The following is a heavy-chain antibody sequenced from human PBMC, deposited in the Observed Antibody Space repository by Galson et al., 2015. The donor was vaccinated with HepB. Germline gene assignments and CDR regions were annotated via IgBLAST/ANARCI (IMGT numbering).Heavy chain of an antibody. J-gene: IGHJ3*02. Sequence: SETLSLTCTVSGGSISSYYWSWIRQPPGKGLEWIGYIYYSGSTNYNPSLKSRVTISVDTSKNQFSLKLSSVTAADTAVYYCARVMEDCSGGSCSSAFDIWGQGTMVTVSS. D-gene: IGHD2-15*01. V-gene: IGHV4-59*01. CDR3: ARVMEDCSGGSCSSAFDI. CDR2: IYYSGST. CDR1: GGSISSYY.